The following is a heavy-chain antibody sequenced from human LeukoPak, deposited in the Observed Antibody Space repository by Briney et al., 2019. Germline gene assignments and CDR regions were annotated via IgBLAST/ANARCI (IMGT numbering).Heavy chain of an antibody. V-gene: IGHV4-61*02. Sequence: SETLSLTCTVSGDSITSGTYYWTWIRQPAGKGLEWIGRIYASGSTNYNPSLKSRVTMSIDTSKNQFSLRLSSVTAADTAVYYCARHFRGYSYGIKRLYYYYMDVWGKGTTVTISS. CDR2: IYASGST. CDR1: GDSITSGTYY. CDR3: ARHFRGYSYGIKRLYYYYMDV. J-gene: IGHJ6*03. D-gene: IGHD5-18*01.